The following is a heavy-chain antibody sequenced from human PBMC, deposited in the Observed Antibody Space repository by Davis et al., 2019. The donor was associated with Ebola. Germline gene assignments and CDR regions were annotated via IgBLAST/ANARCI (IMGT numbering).Heavy chain of an antibody. J-gene: IGHJ4*02. CDR3: TRDEDGDHEFDY. D-gene: IGHD1-14*01. V-gene: IGHV3-48*02. CDR2: ISSDSTNI. Sequence: GESLKISCEVSGFSFRNFGMTWVRQAPGKGLEWVAHISSDSTNIKYPDAVKGRFTISRDNAKNSLYLQMNRLTDEDTAVYFCTRDEDGDHEFDYWGQGTLVTVSS. CDR1: GFSFRNFG.